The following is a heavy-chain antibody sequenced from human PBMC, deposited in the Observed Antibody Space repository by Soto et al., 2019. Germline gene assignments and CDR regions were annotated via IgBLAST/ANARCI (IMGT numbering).Heavy chain of an antibody. Sequence: PSETLSLTCSVSGYSITAGGYYWSCIRQHPGKGLEWIGSFYSSGSIIYNPSLKSRVSISGDTSRNQFSMTLTSVTAADTALYYCARMYSSGSGWFHPWGQGTLVTVSS. D-gene: IGHD3-22*01. V-gene: IGHV4-31*03. CDR2: FYSSGSI. J-gene: IGHJ5*02. CDR1: GYSITAGGYY. CDR3: ARMYSSGSGWFHP.